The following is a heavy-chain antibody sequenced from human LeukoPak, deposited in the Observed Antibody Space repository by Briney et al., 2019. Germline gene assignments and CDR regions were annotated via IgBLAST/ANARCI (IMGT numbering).Heavy chain of an antibody. J-gene: IGHJ4*02. D-gene: IGHD4-17*01. V-gene: IGHV4-34*01. CDR1: GFTFSSYS. Sequence: PGGSLRLSCAASGFTFSSYSMNWVRQAPGKGLEWIGEINHSGSTNYNPSLKSRVTISVDTSKNQFSLKLSSVTAADTAVYYCARAGKMTTVTTFDYWGQGTLVTVSS. CDR3: ARAGKMTTVTTFDY. CDR2: INHSGST.